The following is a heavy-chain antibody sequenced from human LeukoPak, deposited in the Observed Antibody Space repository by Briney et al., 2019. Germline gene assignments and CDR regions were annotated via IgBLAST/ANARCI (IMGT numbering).Heavy chain of an antibody. D-gene: IGHD2-15*01. Sequence: GGSLRLSCAASGFTFSSYGMHWVRQAPGKGLEWVSYISSSSSTIYYADSVKGRFTISRDNAKNSLYLQMNSLRDEDTAVYYCAKDPYRVVFATGNYLDPWGQGTLVTVSP. V-gene: IGHV3-48*02. CDR2: ISSSSSTI. J-gene: IGHJ5*02. CDR1: GFTFSSYG. CDR3: AKDPYRVVFATGNYLDP.